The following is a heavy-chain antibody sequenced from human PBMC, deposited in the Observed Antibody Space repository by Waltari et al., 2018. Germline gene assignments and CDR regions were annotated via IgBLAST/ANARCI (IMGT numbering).Heavy chain of an antibody. J-gene: IGHJ4*02. CDR3: SRGTDAYKSGNY. CDR2: INPSGNI. D-gene: IGHD3-10*01. Sequence: QVQLQQWGAGLLKPSETLSPTCAVYGETFSGYYWIWTRHSPGKGLEWIGEINPSGNIHYNPSLKSRLSISGDASKIQFSLKLNSMTAADTAVYYCSRGTDAYKSGNYWGQGTLVSVSS. CDR1: GETFSGYY. V-gene: IGHV4-34*01.